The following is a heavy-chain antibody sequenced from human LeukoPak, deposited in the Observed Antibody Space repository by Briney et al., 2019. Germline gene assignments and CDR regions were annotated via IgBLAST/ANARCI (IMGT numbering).Heavy chain of an antibody. D-gene: IGHD5-24*01. V-gene: IGHV3-30-3*01. CDR2: ISYDGTNK. J-gene: IGHJ4*02. CDR3: ARDPVLRDGYNHLDY. CDR1: GFTFNIYA. Sequence: PGGSLRLSCAGSGFTFNIYAMHWVRQAPGKGLEWAAVISYDGTNKYYADSVKGRFTISRDNSKNTLYLQMNSLRPEDTAVYYCARDPVLRDGYNHLDYWGQGTLVTVSS.